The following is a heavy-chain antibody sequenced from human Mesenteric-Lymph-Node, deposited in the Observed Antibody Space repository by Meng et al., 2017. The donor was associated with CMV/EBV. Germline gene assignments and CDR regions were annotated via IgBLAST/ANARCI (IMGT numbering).Heavy chain of an antibody. CDR2: ISGGSGRI. D-gene: IGHD3/OR15-3a*01. J-gene: IGHJ4*02. CDR3: AKTLGPLAFHPYS. CDR1: GFSFSKYA. Sequence: WAASGFSFSKYAMCWVRQAPGKGLGWVSSISGGSGRIQYADSVRGRFSISRDNSKNTLYLQMNSLRSEDTAVYYCAKTLGPLAFHPYSWGQGTLVTVSS. V-gene: IGHV3-23*01.